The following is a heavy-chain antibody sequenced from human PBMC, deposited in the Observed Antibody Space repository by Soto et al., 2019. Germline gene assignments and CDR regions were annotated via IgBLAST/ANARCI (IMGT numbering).Heavy chain of an antibody. V-gene: IGHV1-8*01. CDR1: GYTFTSYD. Sequence: SVKVSCKASGYTFTSYDINWVRQAPGQGLEWVGWINPTSEYTAHAQKFQGRVTLTREISTATAYMELSSLTSEDTAVYFCDRQVHPGYSSDWGPGTQVTVSS. CDR3: DRQVHPGYSSD. D-gene: IGHD2-15*01. CDR2: INPTSEYT. J-gene: IGHJ4*02.